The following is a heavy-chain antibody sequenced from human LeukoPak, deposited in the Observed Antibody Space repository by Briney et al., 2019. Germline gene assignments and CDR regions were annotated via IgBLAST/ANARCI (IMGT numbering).Heavy chain of an antibody. V-gene: IGHV3-7*01. CDR3: ARDPPTTPFTYS. CDR1: GFTFISYW. D-gene: IGHD1-14*01. Sequence: QPGGSLRLSCASSGFTFISYWMSWVCQAPGMGLEWVANIKQDGSEKYSVDSVKDRFTISRDNAKNSLYLQMNSRRAEDAAVYYWARDPPTTPFTYSRGHGTLVTVSS. CDR2: IKQDGSEK. J-gene: IGHJ5*01.